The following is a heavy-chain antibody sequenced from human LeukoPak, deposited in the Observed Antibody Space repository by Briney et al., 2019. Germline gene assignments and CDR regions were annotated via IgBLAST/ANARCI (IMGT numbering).Heavy chain of an antibody. V-gene: IGHV4-39*01. CDR3: ARLYSMDV. CDR2: IYYSGST. CDR1: GGSISSSSYY. J-gene: IGHJ6*02. Sequence: SETLSHTCTVSGGSISSSSYYWGWIRQPPGKGLEWIGSIYYSGSTYYNPSLKSRVTISVDTSKNQFSLKLSSVTAADTAVYYCARLYSMDVWGQGTTVTVSS.